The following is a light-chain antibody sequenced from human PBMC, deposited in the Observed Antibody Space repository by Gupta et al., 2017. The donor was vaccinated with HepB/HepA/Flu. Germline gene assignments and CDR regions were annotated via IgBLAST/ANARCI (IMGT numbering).Light chain of an antibody. CDR2: YGS. CDR1: QNIGSA. J-gene: IGKJ1*01. Sequence: EIVLTQSPDFQSVSPKEKVTITCRASQNIGSALHWYQEKADQSPKLLINYGSQSVSGVPSRFSGSGYGTDFTLTINGLEAEDAAAYYCLQSITFPWTFGQGAKVEIK. CDR3: LQSITFPWT. V-gene: IGKV6D-21*02.